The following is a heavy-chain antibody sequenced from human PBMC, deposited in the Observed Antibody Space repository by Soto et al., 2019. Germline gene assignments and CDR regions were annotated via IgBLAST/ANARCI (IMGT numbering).Heavy chain of an antibody. V-gene: IGHV3-9*01. D-gene: IGHD2-15*01. J-gene: IGHJ2*01. CDR3: AKAKVAATPGRYFDL. CDR2: ISWNSGSI. CDR1: GFTFDDYA. Sequence: EVQLVESGGGLVQPGRSLRLSCAASGFTFDDYAMHWVRQAPGKGLEWVSGISWNSGSIGYADSVKGRFTISRDNAKNSLYLQMNSLRAEDTALYYCAKAKVAATPGRYFDLWGRGTLVTVSS.